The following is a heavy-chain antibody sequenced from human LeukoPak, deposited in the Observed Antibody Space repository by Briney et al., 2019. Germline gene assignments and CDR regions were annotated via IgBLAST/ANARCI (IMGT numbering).Heavy chain of an antibody. V-gene: IGHV4-34*01. CDR1: GGSFNGYY. CDR2: INHSGST. CDR3: ARVHRYSSGWSHVRPYSWFDP. Sequence: PSETLSLTCAVYGGSFNGYYWSWIRQPPGKGLEWIGEINHSGSTNYNPSLKSRVTISVDTSKNQFSLKLSSVTAADTAVYYCARVHRYSSGWSHVRPYSWFDPWGQGTLVTVSS. J-gene: IGHJ5*02. D-gene: IGHD6-19*01.